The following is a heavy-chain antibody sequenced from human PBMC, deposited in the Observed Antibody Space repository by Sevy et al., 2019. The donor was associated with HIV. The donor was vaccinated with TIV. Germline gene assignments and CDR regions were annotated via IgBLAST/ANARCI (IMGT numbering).Heavy chain of an antibody. D-gene: IGHD3-10*01. CDR3: SRGFDTPRGFDP. CDR1: GGSISSSNW. Sequence: SETLSLTCGVSGGSISSSNWWHWVRQPPGKGLEWIGEIYHSGSTNYNPSLKCRVTISVDNSKNQFSLKLNSVTAADTAVYYCSRGFDTPRGFDPWGQGTLVTVSS. J-gene: IGHJ5*02. V-gene: IGHV4-4*02. CDR2: IYHSGST.